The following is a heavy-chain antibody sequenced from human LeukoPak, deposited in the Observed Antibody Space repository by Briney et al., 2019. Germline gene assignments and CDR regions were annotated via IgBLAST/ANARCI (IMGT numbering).Heavy chain of an antibody. CDR3: ASLGEVLWDYYFDY. CDR2: INPNSGGT. J-gene: IGHJ4*02. Sequence: ASVKVSCKASGYTFTGYYMHWVRQAPGQGLEWMGRINPNSGGTNYAQKFQGGVTMTRDTSISTAYMELSRLRSDDTAVYYCASLGEVLWDYYFDYWGQGTLVTVSS. CDR1: GYTFTGYY. V-gene: IGHV1-2*06. D-gene: IGHD1-26*01.